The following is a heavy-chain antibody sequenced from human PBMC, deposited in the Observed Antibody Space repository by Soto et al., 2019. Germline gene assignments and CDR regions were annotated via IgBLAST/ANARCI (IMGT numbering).Heavy chain of an antibody. J-gene: IGHJ4*02. CDR2: ISGSGSTT. CDR1: GFTFSSYA. CDR3: WKYLLLVRSLLDY. V-gene: IGHV3-23*01. D-gene: IGHD3-9*01. Sequence: EVQLLESGGGLVQPGGSLRLSCAASGFTFSSYAMSWVRQAPGKGLEWVSAISGSGSTTYYADSVKGRFTISRDNSKNPLYFQMDSLRAEDTAVCHWWKYLLLVRSLLDYWGPGRLVNGSS.